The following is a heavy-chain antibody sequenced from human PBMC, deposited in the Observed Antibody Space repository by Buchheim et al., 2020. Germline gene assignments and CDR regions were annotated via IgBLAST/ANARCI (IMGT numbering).Heavy chain of an antibody. CDR2: INPNRGGT. Sequence: QVQLVQSGAEVKKPGASVKVSCKASGYTFTGYYMHWVRQAPGQGLEWMGWINPNRGGTNYAQKFQGRVTMTRDTSIRKAYMELSRLRSDDTAVYYCARDVSGSYGSYWYFDLWGRGTL. D-gene: IGHD1-26*01. CDR1: GYTFTGYY. V-gene: IGHV1-2*02. CDR3: ARDVSGSYGSYWYFDL. J-gene: IGHJ2*01.